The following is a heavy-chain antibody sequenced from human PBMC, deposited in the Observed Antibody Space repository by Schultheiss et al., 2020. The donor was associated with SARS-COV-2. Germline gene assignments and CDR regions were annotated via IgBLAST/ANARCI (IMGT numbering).Heavy chain of an antibody. V-gene: IGHV4-59*02. J-gene: IGHJ6*03. CDR2: IYYSGST. CDR3: ARLLWFGELPSYYYYYMDV. Sequence: GSLRLSCAASGFTVSSNYMSSVRQAPGKGLEWIGYIYYSGSTNYNPSLKSRVTISVDTSKNQFSLKLSSVTAADTAVYYCARLLWFGELPSYYYYYMDVWGKGTTVTVSS. CDR1: GFTVSSNY. D-gene: IGHD3-10*01.